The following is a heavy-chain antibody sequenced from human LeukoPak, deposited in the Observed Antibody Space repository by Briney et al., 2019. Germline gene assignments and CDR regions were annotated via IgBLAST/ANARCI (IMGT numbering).Heavy chain of an antibody. J-gene: IGHJ4*02. Sequence: ASVKVSCKASGYTFTGYFMHWGRQSAGQGGGGMGWINPNSGVTNYAQEFQGRVPMTRDTSITTAYMELSRLRSDDPAVYYCARVLDSGYPVWDYWGQGTLVTVSS. CDR2: INPNSGVT. CDR3: ARVLDSGYPVWDY. CDR1: GYTFTGYF. D-gene: IGHD5-12*01. V-gene: IGHV1-2*02.